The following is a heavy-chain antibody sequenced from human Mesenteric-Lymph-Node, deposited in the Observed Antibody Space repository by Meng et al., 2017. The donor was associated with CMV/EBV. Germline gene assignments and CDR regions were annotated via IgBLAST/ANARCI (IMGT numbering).Heavy chain of an antibody. CDR3: AGGIAAAGSRWFDP. D-gene: IGHD6-13*01. Sequence: HVQLVQSGAEVKNPGSSVKVSCKASGGTFSSYTISWVRQAPGQGLEWMGRIIPILGIANYAQKFQGRVTITADKSMSTAYMELSSLRSEDTAVYYCAGGIAAAGSRWFDPWGQGTLVTVSS. V-gene: IGHV1-69*02. CDR1: GGTFSSYT. CDR2: IIPILGIA. J-gene: IGHJ5*02.